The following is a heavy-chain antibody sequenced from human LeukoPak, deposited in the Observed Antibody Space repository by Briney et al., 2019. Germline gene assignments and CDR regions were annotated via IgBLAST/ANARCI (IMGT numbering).Heavy chain of an antibody. CDR2: IYTSGST. D-gene: IGHD2-2*01. CDR3: VSLYRGNQLLVRRDAFDI. V-gene: IGHV4-4*07. Sequence: SETLSLTCTVSGGSISSYYWNWIRQPAGKGLEWIGRIYTSGSTNYNPSLKSRVTMSVDTSKNQFSLKLSSVTAADTAVYYCVSLYRGNQLLVRRDAFDIWGQGTMVTVSS. J-gene: IGHJ3*02. CDR1: GGSISSYY.